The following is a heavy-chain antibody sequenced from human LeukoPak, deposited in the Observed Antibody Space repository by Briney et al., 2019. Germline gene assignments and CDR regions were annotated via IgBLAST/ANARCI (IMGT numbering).Heavy chain of an antibody. J-gene: IGHJ4*02. Sequence: PGGPLRLSCAASGFTFSRYWMHWVRQAPGKGLVWVSCIKSDGSSTSIADSAKGRFTISRDNAKNTVYLQMNSLRAEDTAVYYCVRDNRSYNFDYWGQGTLVTVPS. D-gene: IGHD1-26*01. CDR2: IKSDGSST. CDR3: VRDNRSYNFDY. CDR1: GFTFSRYW. V-gene: IGHV3-74*01.